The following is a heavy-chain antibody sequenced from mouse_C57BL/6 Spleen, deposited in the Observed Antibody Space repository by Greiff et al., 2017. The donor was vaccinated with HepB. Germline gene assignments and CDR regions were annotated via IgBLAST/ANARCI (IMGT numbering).Heavy chain of an antibody. CDR2: IYPGDGDT. J-gene: IGHJ2*01. Sequence: VQLQQSGAELVKPGASVKISCKASGYAFSSYWMNWVKQRPGKGLEWIGQIYPGDGDTNYNGKFKGKATLTADKSSSTAYMQLSSLTSEDSAVYFCARSHDGYYSYYFDYWGQGTTLTVSS. V-gene: IGHV1-80*01. D-gene: IGHD2-3*01. CDR3: ARSHDGYYSYYFDY. CDR1: GYAFSSYW.